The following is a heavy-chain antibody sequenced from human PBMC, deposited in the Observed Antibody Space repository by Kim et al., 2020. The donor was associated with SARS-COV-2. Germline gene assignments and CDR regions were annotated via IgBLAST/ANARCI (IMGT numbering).Heavy chain of an antibody. CDR2: IYYSGST. CDR3: ARVLGTWRYYYGMDV. Sequence: SETLSLTCSVSGGSISSYYWSWIRQPPGKGLEWIGYIYYSGSTNYNPSLKSRVTISVDTSKNQFSLKLSSVTAADTAVYYCARVLGTWRYYYGMDVWGQGTTVTVSS. J-gene: IGHJ6*02. CDR1: GGSISSYY. V-gene: IGHV4-59*01. D-gene: IGHD1-1*01.